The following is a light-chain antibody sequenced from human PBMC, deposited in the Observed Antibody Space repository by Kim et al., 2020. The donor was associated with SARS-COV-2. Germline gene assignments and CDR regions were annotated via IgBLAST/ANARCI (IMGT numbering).Light chain of an antibody. CDR3: SAWDSSLSALV. V-gene: IGLV10-54*01. Sequence: RQTATFTCTGDANNVGNEGPGWLQQHQGTPPELLTHRNNNRPSGISDRLSASRSGNTASLTITGLQPEDEADYYCSAWDSSLSALVFGGGTQLTVL. CDR2: RNN. J-gene: IGLJ3*02. CDR1: ANNVGNEG.